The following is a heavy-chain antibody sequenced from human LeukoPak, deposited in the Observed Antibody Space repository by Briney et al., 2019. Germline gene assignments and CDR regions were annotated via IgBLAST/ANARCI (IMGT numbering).Heavy chain of an antibody. D-gene: IGHD3/OR15-3a*01. CDR1: GFTLSSHW. V-gene: IGHV3-74*01. CDR3: AKGTSPYYYYYYGMDV. Sequence: GGSLRLSCAASGFTLSSHWMHWVRQPPGKGLVWVSRINGDGRTTSYADSVKGRLTISRDNSKNTLYLQMNSLRAEDTAVYYCAKGTSPYYYYYYGMDVWGQGTTVTVSS. CDR2: INGDGRTT. J-gene: IGHJ6*02.